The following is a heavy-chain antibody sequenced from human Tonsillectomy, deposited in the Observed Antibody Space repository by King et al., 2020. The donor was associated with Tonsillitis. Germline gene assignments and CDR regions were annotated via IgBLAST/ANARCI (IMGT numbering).Heavy chain of an antibody. D-gene: IGHD2-2*01. V-gene: IGHV3-23*03. CDR3: AKVEHCSSTSCALGDAFDI. CDR2: IYSGGSST. J-gene: IGHJ3*02. Sequence: VQLVESGGGLVQPGGSLRLSCAASGFTFSSYAMSWVRQAPGKGLEWVSVIYSGGSSTYYADSVKGRFTISRDNSKNTLYLQMNSLRAEDTAVYYCAKVEHCSSTSCALGDAFDIWGQGTMVTVSS. CDR1: GFTFSSYA.